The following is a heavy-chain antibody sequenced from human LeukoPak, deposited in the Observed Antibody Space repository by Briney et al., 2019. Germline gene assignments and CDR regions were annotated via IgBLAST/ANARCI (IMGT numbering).Heavy chain of an antibody. CDR2: ISYDGSNK. V-gene: IGHV3-30-3*01. CDR1: GFTFSSYA. Sequence: GGSLRLSCAASGFTFSSYAMHWVRQAPGKGLEGVAVISYDGSNKYYADSVKGRFTISRDNSKNTLYLQMNSLRAEDTAVYYCARDLEGQLVLGLDYWGQGTLVTVSS. D-gene: IGHD6-6*01. CDR3: ARDLEGQLVLGLDY. J-gene: IGHJ4*02.